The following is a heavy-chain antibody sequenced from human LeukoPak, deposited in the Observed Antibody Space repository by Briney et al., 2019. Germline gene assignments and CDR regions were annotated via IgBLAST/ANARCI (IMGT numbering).Heavy chain of an antibody. V-gene: IGHV1-46*01. CDR2: ISPSGGST. CDR3: ARVCTATDYYYYYMDV. CDR1: GYTFTSNY. Sequence: ASVKVSCKAFGYTFTSNYMHWVRQAPGQGPEWMGVISPSGGSTTYAQKFQGRVTLTRDMSTSTDYLELSSLRSEDTAVYYCARVCTATDYYYYYMDVWGKGTTVTVSS. J-gene: IGHJ6*03. D-gene: IGHD5-18*01.